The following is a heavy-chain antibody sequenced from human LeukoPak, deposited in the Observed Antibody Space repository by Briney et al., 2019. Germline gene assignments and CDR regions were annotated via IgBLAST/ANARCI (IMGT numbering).Heavy chain of an antibody. CDR2: INHSGST. V-gene: IGHV4-34*01. Sequence: SETLSLTCAVYGGSFSGYYWSWIRQPPGKGLEWIGEINHSGSTNYNPSLKSRVTISVDTSKNQFSLKLSSVTAADTAMYYCARERPTYYYDSSGYYYHAFDIWGQGTMVTVSS. D-gene: IGHD3-22*01. CDR1: GGSFSGYY. J-gene: IGHJ3*02. CDR3: ARERPTYYYDSSGYYYHAFDI.